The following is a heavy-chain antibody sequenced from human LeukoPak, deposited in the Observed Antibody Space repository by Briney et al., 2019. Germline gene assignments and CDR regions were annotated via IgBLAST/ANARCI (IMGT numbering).Heavy chain of an antibody. CDR1: GGSISRYF. CDR2: IYYCGST. Sequence: SETLSLTRTVSGGSISRYFWRWIRPPPGKGLAWIGYIYYCGSTYYNPSLRSRVTISVDTSKNQFSLKLSSLTAAGTPVSCCARGDPVGEGFDYWGQGTLVTVSS. V-gene: IGHV4-59*01. D-gene: IGHD4-17*01. CDR3: ARGDPVGEGFDY. J-gene: IGHJ4*02.